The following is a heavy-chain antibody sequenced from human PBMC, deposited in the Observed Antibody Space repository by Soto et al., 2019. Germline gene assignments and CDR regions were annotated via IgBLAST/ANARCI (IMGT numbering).Heavy chain of an antibody. J-gene: IGHJ6*02. D-gene: IGHD6-19*01. Sequence: QMQLVQSGPEVKKPGTSVKVSCKASGFTFTSSAVQWVRQARGQRLEWIGWIVVGSGNTNYAQKFQERVTITRDMSTSTAYMELSSLRSEATAVYYCAAGGYSSGWDYYYYGMDVWGQGTTVTVSS. CDR1: GFTFTSSA. V-gene: IGHV1-58*01. CDR2: IVVGSGNT. CDR3: AAGGYSSGWDYYYYGMDV.